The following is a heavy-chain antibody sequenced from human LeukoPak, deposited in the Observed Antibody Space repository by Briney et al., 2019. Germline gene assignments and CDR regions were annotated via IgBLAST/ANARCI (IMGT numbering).Heavy chain of an antibody. CDR3: YGDGIAVDFQH. D-gene: IGHD2-21*01. V-gene: IGHV4-4*07. CDR1: GGSISSYY. J-gene: IGHJ1*01. CDR2: IYTSGST. Sequence: SETLSLTCTVSGGSISSYYWRWIRQPAGKGLEWIGRIYTSGSTNYNPSLKSRVTMSVDTSKNQFSLKLSSVTAADTAVYYCYGDGIAVDFQHWGQGTLVTVSS.